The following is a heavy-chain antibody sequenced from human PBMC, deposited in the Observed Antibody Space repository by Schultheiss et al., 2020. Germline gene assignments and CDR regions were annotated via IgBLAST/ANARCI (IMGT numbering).Heavy chain of an antibody. D-gene: IGHD6-19*01. CDR1: GGSISSYY. V-gene: IGHV4-59*12. CDR3: ARGYSSGWYVVDY. J-gene: IGHJ4*02. CDR2: LYSGST. Sequence: SETLSLTCTVSGGSISSYYWAWIRQPPGKGLEWLGYLYSGSTNYNPSLKSRVTMSVDTSKNQFSLKLSSVTAADTAVYYCARGYSSGWYVVDYWGQGTLVTVSS.